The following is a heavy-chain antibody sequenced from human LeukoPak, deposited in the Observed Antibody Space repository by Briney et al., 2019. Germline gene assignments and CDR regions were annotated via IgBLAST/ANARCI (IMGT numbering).Heavy chain of an antibody. CDR1: GFTFRKYW. J-gene: IGHJ4*02. CDR3: VRDRGYSNFDY. D-gene: IGHD4-11*01. CDR2: MKEDGSEI. Sequence: PGGSLRLSCATSGFTFRKYWMSWVRQAPGKGLEWVANMKEDGSEINYVDSVKGRFTISRDNAQDSLYLQMNSLRAEDTAVYYCVRDRGYSNFDYWGQGTLVTVSS. V-gene: IGHV3-7*01.